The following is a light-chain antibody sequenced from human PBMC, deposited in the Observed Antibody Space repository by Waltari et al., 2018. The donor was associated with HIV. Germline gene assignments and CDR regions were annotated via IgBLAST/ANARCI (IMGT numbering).Light chain of an antibody. Sequence: PGQSITISCTGTSSDLVSWYQQHPGKSPKVMIYEVSKRPSGVSNRFSGSKSGNTASLTISGLQAEDEADYYCCSYAGSSTWVFGGGTKLTVL. V-gene: IGLV2-23*02. CDR3: CSYAGSSTWV. CDR1: SSDL. J-gene: IGLJ3*02. CDR2: EVS.